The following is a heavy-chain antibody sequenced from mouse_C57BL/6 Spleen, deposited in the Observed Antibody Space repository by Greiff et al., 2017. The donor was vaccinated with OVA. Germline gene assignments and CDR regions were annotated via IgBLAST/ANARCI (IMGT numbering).Heavy chain of an antibody. Sequence: EVQLVESEGGLVQPGSSMKLSCTASGFTFSDYYMAWVRQVPEKGLEWVANINYDGSSTYYLDSLKSRFIISRDNAKNILYLQMSSLKSEDTATYYCARFIYGFDYWGQGTTLTVSS. CDR2: INYDGSST. CDR3: ARFIYGFDY. CDR1: GFTFSDYY. D-gene: IGHD1-1*01. J-gene: IGHJ2*01. V-gene: IGHV5-16*01.